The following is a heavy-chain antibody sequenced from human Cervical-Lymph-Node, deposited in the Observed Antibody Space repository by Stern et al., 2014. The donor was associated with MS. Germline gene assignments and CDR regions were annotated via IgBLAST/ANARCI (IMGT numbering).Heavy chain of an antibody. CDR2: ISADNGDT. CDR3: ARVGGPHASDWRSEH. D-gene: IGHD6-19*01. V-gene: IGHV1-18*01. CDR1: GYTFATYG. Sequence: QVQLVESGAEVRKPGASVEVSCKASGYTFATYGISWVRQAPGQGLEWMGWISADNGDTKYAQTYQGRVTMTTDTSTNTAYLELRSLKSDDTAVYYCARVGGPHASDWRSEHWGQGTLVTVSS. J-gene: IGHJ4*02.